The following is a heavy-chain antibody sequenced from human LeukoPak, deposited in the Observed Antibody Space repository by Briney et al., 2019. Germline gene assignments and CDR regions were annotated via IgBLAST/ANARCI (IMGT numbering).Heavy chain of an antibody. CDR1: GGTFSSYA. D-gene: IGHD1-20*01. CDR3: AREYSGAYNWNPGLLVYYYYMDV. V-gene: IGHV1-69*05. Sequence: RASVKVSCKASGGTFSSYAISWVRQAPGQGLEWMGGIIPIFGTANYAQKFQGRVTITTDESTSTAYMELSSLRSEDTAVYYCAREYSGAYNWNPGLLVYYYYMDVWGKGTTVTVSS. CDR2: IIPIFGTA. J-gene: IGHJ6*03.